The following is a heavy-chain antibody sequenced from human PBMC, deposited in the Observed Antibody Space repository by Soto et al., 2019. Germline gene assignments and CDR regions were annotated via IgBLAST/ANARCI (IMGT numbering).Heavy chain of an antibody. CDR1: GFTFSSCS. D-gene: IGHD6-13*01. CDR3: ARGASSGIAAAGTAGGFDP. Sequence: EVQLVESGGGLVKPGGSLRLSCAASGFTFSSCSMNWVRQTPGKGLECVSSISSSSSYIYYADSVKGRFTISRDNAKNSLYLQMNSLRAEDTAVYYCARGASSGIAAAGTAGGFDPWGQGTLVTVSS. J-gene: IGHJ5*02. V-gene: IGHV3-21*01. CDR2: ISSSSSYI.